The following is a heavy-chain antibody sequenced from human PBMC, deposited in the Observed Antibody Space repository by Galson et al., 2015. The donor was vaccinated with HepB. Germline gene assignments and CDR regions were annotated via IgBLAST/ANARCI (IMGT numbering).Heavy chain of an antibody. Sequence: SLRLSCAASGFTFGDYVMSWFRQAPGKGLEWVGFIRRKSYGGTTEYAASVKGRFSISRDDSISIAYLEMNSLKAEDTAVYYCTRDEDYEYLWGSWFEYWGQGTLATVSS. D-gene: IGHD3-16*01. CDR2: IRRKSYGGTT. V-gene: IGHV3-49*03. CDR3: TRDEDYEYLWGSWFEY. J-gene: IGHJ4*02. CDR1: GFTFGDYV.